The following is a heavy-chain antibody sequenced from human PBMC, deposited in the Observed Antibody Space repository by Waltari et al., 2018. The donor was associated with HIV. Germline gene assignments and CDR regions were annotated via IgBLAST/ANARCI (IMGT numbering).Heavy chain of an antibody. J-gene: IGHJ4*02. CDR3: ARVAGGDYFDY. CDR1: GSTFIDHG. V-gene: IGHV1-18*01. CDR2: ISPYNGNT. D-gene: IGHD4-17*01. Sequence: QVQLVQSGGEVQKPGASVKVSCKASGSTFIDHGITWVRQAPGQGLEWMAWISPYNGNTDYAQRFQGRVSVTTDTSTNTAYMELRSLRSDDTAVYFCARVAGGDYFDYWGQGTLVTVSS.